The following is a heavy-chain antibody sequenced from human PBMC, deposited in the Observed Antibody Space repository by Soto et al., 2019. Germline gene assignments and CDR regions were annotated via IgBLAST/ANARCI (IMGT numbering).Heavy chain of an antibody. Sequence: SETLSLTCSVSGGSTRSSEYQWVWIRQPPGKGLEWIGNVYYNGNTYYNPSLTSRVTISVDTSKNQFSLKLSSVTAADTAVYYCAREAGDDYYGSGSYYDYYYGMDVWGQGTTVTVSS. CDR1: GGSTRSSEYQ. D-gene: IGHD3-10*01. CDR2: VYYNGNT. V-gene: IGHV4-39*02. CDR3: AREAGDDYYGSGSYYDYYYGMDV. J-gene: IGHJ6*02.